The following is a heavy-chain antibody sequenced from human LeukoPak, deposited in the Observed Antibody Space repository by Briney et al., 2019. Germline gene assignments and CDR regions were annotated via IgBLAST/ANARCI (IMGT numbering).Heavy chain of an antibody. J-gene: IGHJ3*02. CDR3: ARGLQYNDAFDI. CDR1: GFTFSNFN. Sequence: GGSLRLSCAASGFTFSNFNMNWVRQAPGKGLEWVSTVSIASTHILYADSVKGQFTISRDNAKNSLYLQMNSLRVEDTAVYYCARGLQYNDAFDIWGQGTMVTVSS. CDR2: VSIASTHI. D-gene: IGHD1-1*01. V-gene: IGHV3-21*01.